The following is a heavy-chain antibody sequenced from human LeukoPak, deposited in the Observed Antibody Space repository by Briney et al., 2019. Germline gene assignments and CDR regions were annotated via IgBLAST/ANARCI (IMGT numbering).Heavy chain of an antibody. CDR1: GFRFTSYW. CDR3: ARDINPKYNNGDP. J-gene: IGHJ5*02. CDR2: IKTDGSEK. Sequence: GGSLRLSCAASGFRFTSYWMSWVRQAPGKGLEWVANIKTDGSEKYYVDSVKGRFTVSRDNAVNSLFLQMDSLRVEDTGVYYCARDINPKYNNGDPWGQGTLVTASS. D-gene: IGHD1-1*01. V-gene: IGHV3-7*01.